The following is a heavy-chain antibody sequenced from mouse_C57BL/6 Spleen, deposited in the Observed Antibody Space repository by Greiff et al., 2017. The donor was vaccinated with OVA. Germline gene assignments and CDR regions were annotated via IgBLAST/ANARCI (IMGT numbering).Heavy chain of an antibody. D-gene: IGHD2-3*01. CDR2: ISSGGSYT. V-gene: IGHV5-6*01. J-gene: IGHJ2*01. Sequence: EVQLMESGGDLVKPGGSLKLSCAASGFTFSSYGMSWVRQTPDKRLEWVATISSGGSYTYYPDSVKGRFTISRDNAKNTLYLQMSSLKSEDTAMYYCARLGIYDGYPYYFDYWGQGTTLTISS. CDR1: GFTFSSYG. CDR3: ARLGIYDGYPYYFDY.